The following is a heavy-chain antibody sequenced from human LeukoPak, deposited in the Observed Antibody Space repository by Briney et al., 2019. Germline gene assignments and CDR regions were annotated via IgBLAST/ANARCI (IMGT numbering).Heavy chain of an antibody. CDR1: GFTFGTYA. CDR2: ISAGGGST. V-gene: IGHV3-23*01. Sequence: GGSLRLSCAASGFTFGTYALSWVRQAPGKGLEWVSTISAGGGSTYYADSAKGRFTISRENSNNTLYLQMHSLRAEDTAVYYCARRNREAGVDYWGQGTLVTVSS. J-gene: IGHJ4*02. CDR3: ARRNREAGVDY. D-gene: IGHD6-19*01.